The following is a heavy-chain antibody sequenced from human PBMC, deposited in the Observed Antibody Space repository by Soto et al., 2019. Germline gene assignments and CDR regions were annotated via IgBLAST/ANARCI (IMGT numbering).Heavy chain of an antibody. CDR1: GYTLTELS. V-gene: IGHV1-24*01. J-gene: IGHJ6*02. Sequence: ASVKVSCKVSGYTLTELSMHWVRQAPGKGLEWMGGFDPEDGETIYAQKFQGRVTITRDTSASIAYMELSSLRSEDTAVYYCARDTAPSDVWGQGTTVTVSS. CDR2: FDPEDGET. CDR3: ARDTAPSDV.